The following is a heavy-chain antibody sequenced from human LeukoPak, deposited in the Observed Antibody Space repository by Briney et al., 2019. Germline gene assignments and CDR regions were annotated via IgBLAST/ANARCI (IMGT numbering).Heavy chain of an antibody. D-gene: IGHD6-6*01. CDR1: GLTFSNFW. Sequence: GGSLRLSCVASGLTFSNFWMGWVRQAQGKGLEWVANIKEDGSEQYYVDSLKGRFTISRDNAKDSLYLQMNSLRAEDTAVYYCARDRPGYYFDYWGQGTLVTVSS. V-gene: IGHV3-7*05. CDR3: ARDRPGYYFDY. CDR2: IKEDGSEQ. J-gene: IGHJ4*02.